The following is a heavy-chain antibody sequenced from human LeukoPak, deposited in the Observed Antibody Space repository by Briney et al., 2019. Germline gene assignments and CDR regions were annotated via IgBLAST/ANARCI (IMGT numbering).Heavy chain of an antibody. CDR1: GYTFTGYY. Sequence: GASVKVSCKASGYTFTGYYMHWVRQAPGQGLEWMGRIGPNSGGTNYAQKFQGRVTMTRDTSISTAYMELSRLRSDDTAVYYCASAYSGSSPANNFDYWGQGTLVTVSS. J-gene: IGHJ4*02. D-gene: IGHD1-26*01. CDR3: ASAYSGSSPANNFDY. V-gene: IGHV1-2*06. CDR2: IGPNSGGT.